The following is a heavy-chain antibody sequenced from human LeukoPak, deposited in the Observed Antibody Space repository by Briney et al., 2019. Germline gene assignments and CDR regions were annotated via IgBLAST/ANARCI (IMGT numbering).Heavy chain of an antibody. D-gene: IGHD2-2*01. V-gene: IGHV3-48*03. CDR2: ISSTGSTI. CDR3: ARPYYCSTTSCSYGLAY. CDR1: GFTFSSYE. Sequence: GGSLRLSCAASGFTFSSYEMNWVRQAPGKGPEWVSYISSTGSTIYYADSVKGRFTISRDNAKNTLYLQMNSLRVDDTAVYYCARPYYCSTTSCSYGLAYWGQGTLVTVSS. J-gene: IGHJ4*02.